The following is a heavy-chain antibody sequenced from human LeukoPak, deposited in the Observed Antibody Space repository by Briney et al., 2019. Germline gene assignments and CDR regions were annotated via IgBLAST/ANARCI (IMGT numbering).Heavy chain of an antibody. Sequence: GGSLGLSCEPFGFILSNFGMHWVGQAPGKGLEGVEVLWYDGSNRYNADSVKGRFTISRDNSENTLYLQMNSLRAEDTAVYYCVRAGALVIREYYFDYWGQGTLVTVSS. CDR2: LWYDGSNR. J-gene: IGHJ4*02. CDR3: VRAGALVIREYYFDY. CDR1: GFILSNFG. V-gene: IGHV3-33*01. D-gene: IGHD3-9*01.